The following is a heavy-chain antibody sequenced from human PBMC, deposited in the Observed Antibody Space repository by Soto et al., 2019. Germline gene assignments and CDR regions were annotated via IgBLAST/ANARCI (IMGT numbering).Heavy chain of an antibody. CDR1: GGSFSGYY. CDR3: ARGLFLKEDYCTNGVCYFGSWFDP. D-gene: IGHD2-8*01. V-gene: IGHV4-34*01. CDR2: INHSGST. Sequence: SETLSLTCAVYGGSFSGYYWSWIRQPPGKGLEWIGEINHSGSTNYNPSLKSRVTISVDTSKNQFSLKLSSVTAADTAVYYCARGLFLKEDYCTNGVCYFGSWFDPWGQGTLVTVSS. J-gene: IGHJ5*02.